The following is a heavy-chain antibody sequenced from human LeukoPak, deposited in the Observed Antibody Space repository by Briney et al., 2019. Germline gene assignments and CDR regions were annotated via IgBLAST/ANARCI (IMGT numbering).Heavy chain of an antibody. CDR2: INTNTGNP. CDR1: GYTFTSYD. J-gene: IGHJ4*02. Sequence: ASVKVSCKASGYTFTSYDINWVRQATGQGLEWMGWINTNTGNPTYAQGFTGRFVFSLDTSVSTAYLQISSLKAEDTAVYYCARICRGYYYDSSALCSGNYWGQGTLVTVSS. V-gene: IGHV7-4-1*02. CDR3: ARICRGYYYDSSALCSGNY. D-gene: IGHD3-22*01.